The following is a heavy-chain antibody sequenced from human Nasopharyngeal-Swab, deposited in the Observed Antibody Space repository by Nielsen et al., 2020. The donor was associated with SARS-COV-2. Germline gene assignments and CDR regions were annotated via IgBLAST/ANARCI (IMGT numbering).Heavy chain of an antibody. V-gene: IGHV1-18*01. Sequence: ASVKVSCKASGYTFTSYGISWVRQAPGQGLEWMGWISAYNGNTNYAQKFQGRVTITADESTSTAYMELSSLRSEDTAVYYCARVYQGCRGGSCYWGMDVWGQGTTVTVSS. CDR3: ARVYQGCRGGSCYWGMDV. D-gene: IGHD2-15*01. J-gene: IGHJ6*02. CDR1: GYTFTSYG. CDR2: ISAYNGNT.